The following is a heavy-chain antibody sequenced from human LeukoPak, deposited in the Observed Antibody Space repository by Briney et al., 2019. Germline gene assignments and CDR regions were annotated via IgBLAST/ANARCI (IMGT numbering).Heavy chain of an antibody. CDR3: ASASRSGYDDH. V-gene: IGHV3-74*01. CDR2: INPDGSSA. CDR1: GFTFSSYW. D-gene: IGHD3-3*01. J-gene: IGHJ4*02. Sequence: PGGSLRLSCAASGFTFSSYWMRWVRQVPGKGLVWVSRINPDGSSATYADSVKGRFTISRDNAKNTLYLQMNSLSAEDTAVYYCASASRSGYDDHWGQGTLVTVST.